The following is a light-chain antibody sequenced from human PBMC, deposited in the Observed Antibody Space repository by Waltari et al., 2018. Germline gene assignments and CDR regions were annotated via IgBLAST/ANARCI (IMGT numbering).Light chain of an antibody. J-gene: IGKJ4*01. CDR2: KTS. Sequence: DTQMTQSPSSLSASVGDKVTITFQASQSIDSWLVWYQQKPGKAPKPLIYKTSSLESGVPSRFSGSGSGTDFTLSISSLQPEDFATYYCQQYKNLPFTFGGGTKVEIK. V-gene: IGKV1-5*01. CDR1: QSIDSW. CDR3: QQYKNLPFT.